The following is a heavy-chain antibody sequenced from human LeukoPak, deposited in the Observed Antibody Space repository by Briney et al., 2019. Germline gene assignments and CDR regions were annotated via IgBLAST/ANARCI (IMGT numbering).Heavy chain of an antibody. CDR2: ISYDGSNK. V-gene: IGHV3-30*18. CDR1: GFTVSSNY. Sequence: PGGSLRLSCAASGFTVSSNYMSWVRQAPGKGLEWVAVISYDGSNKYYADSVKGRFTISRDNSKNTLYLQMNSLRAEDTAVYYCAKGGYYDILTGPFDYWGQGTLVTVSS. J-gene: IGHJ4*02. CDR3: AKGGYYDILTGPFDY. D-gene: IGHD3-9*01.